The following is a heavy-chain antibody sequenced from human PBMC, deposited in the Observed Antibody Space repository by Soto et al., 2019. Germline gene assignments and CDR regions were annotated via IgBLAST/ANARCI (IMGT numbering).Heavy chain of an antibody. V-gene: IGHV4-39*01. CDR3: AIAVAGPPHFDY. J-gene: IGHJ4*02. CDR1: GGSISSSSYY. D-gene: IGHD6-19*01. Sequence: SETLSLTCTVSGGSISSSSYYWGWIRQPPGKGLEWIGSIYYSGSTYYNLSLKSRVTISVDTSKNQFSLKLSSVTAADTAVYYCAIAVAGPPHFDYWGQGTLVTVSS. CDR2: IYYSGST.